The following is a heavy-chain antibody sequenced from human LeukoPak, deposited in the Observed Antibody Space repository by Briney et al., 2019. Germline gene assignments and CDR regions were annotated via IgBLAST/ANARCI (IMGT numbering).Heavy chain of an antibody. J-gene: IGHJ4*02. CDR2: IYYSGST. D-gene: IGHD4-23*01. CDR1: GGSISSSSYY. V-gene: IGHV4-39*07. Sequence: PSETLSLTCTVSGGSISSSSYYWGWIRQPPGKGLEWIGSIYYSGSTYYNPSLKSRVTISVDTSKNQFSLKLSSVTAADTAVYYCARNRKDYGGPFDYWGQGTLVTVSS. CDR3: ARNRKDYGGPFDY.